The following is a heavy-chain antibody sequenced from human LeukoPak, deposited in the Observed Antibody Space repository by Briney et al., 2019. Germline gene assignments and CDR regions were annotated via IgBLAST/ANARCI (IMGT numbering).Heavy chain of an antibody. CDR1: GDSVSSNSAA. D-gene: IGHD2-21*02. V-gene: IGHV6-1*01. J-gene: IGHJ4*02. Sequence: SQTLSLTCAISGDSVSSNSAAWNWLRQSPSRGLEWLGRTYYRSKWFNDYAVSVKSRITINSDTSKNQFSLQLNSMTPEDTAVYYCARASKRVVTAVGYFDYWGQGTQVTVSS. CDR3: ARASKRVVTAVGYFDY. CDR2: TYYRSKWFN.